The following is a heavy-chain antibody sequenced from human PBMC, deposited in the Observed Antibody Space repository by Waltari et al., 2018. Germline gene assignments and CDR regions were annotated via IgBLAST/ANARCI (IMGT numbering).Heavy chain of an antibody. Sequence: QVQLVQSGAEVKTPGSSVKVSCKASGGTFSSYTISWVRQAPGQGLEWMGRIIPILGIANYAQKFQGRVTITADKSTSTAYMELSSLRSEDTAVYYCARGIGDYDHFDYWGQGTLVTVSS. CDR1: GGTFSSYT. D-gene: IGHD4-17*01. J-gene: IGHJ4*02. CDR2: IIPILGIA. V-gene: IGHV1-69*02. CDR3: ARGIGDYDHFDY.